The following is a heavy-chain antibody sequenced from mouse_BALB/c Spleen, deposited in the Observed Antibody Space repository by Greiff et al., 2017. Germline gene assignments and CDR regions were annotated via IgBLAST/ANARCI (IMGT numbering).Heavy chain of an antibody. Sequence: DVQLVESGGGLVKPGGSLKLSCAASGFTFSSYAMSWVRQSPEKRLEWVAEISSGGSYTYYPDTVTGRFTISRDNAKNTLYLEMSSLRSEDTAMYYCARVEYGNSFAYWGQGTLVTVSA. CDR1: GFTFSSYA. CDR2: ISSGGSYT. CDR3: ARVEYGNSFAY. V-gene: IGHV5-9-4*01. J-gene: IGHJ3*01. D-gene: IGHD2-10*02.